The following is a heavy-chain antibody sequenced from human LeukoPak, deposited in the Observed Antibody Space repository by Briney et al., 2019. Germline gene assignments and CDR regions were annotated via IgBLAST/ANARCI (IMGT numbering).Heavy chain of an antibody. CDR3: ARVGVPTPAPDY. Sequence: GGSLRLSCAASGFIFSSYWMTWVRQAPGRGLEWVANIKQDGSEKCYVDSVKGRFTISRDNAKNSLYLQMNSLRAEDTAVYYCARVGVPTPAPDYWGQGTLVTVSS. J-gene: IGHJ4*02. CDR1: GFIFSSYW. CDR2: IKQDGSEK. V-gene: IGHV3-7*05. D-gene: IGHD2-2*01.